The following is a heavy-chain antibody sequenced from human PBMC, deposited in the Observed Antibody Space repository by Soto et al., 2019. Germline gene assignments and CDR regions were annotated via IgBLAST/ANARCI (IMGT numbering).Heavy chain of an antibody. D-gene: IGHD1-26*01. V-gene: IGHV3-48*03. CDR2: ISSSSTI. J-gene: IGHJ6*02. CDR1: GFTFSSYE. Sequence: EVQLVESGGGLAQPGGSLRLSCAASGFTFSSYEMNWVRLAPGEGLEWVSYISSSSTIYYADSVKGRFTISRDNAKNSLYLQLNSLRAEDTAVYYCARDRIVGARHEYICHGMDVWGQGTTVTVSS. CDR3: ARDRIVGARHEYICHGMDV.